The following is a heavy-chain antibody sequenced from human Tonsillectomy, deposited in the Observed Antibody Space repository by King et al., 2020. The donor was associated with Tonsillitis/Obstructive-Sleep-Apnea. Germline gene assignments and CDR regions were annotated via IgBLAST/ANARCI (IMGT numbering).Heavy chain of an antibody. J-gene: IGHJ5*02. CDR1: GGSISNSGYD. D-gene: IGHD2-21*01. CDR3: ARVIPRDRVEGCRLDP. CDR2: IYYRGNN. Sequence: PLQESGPGLVRPSETLSLTCIVSGGSISNSGYDWGWIRQSPGKGLEWIGKIYYRGNNNYNPSLQSRVSISVDTSKNQFSLKFNSVTAADTAVYYCARVIPRDRVEGCRLDPWGQGTLVTVSS. V-gene: IGHV4-39*07.